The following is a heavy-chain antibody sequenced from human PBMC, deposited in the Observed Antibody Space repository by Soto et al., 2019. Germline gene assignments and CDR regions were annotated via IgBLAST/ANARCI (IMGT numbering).Heavy chain of an antibody. J-gene: IGHJ6*02. CDR3: ARDLSGRADV. CDR2: LNEDGSYT. CDR1: EFTFSSYW. D-gene: IGHD3-10*01. Sequence: EVQLVESGGGLVRPGGSLRLSCVASEFTFSSYWMHWVRQVPGKGLVWVSRLNEDGSYTTYADSVKGRFTISRDNAKKTLYLQMNSLRAEDTAVYYCARDLSGRADVWGQGTTVTVSS. V-gene: IGHV3-74*01.